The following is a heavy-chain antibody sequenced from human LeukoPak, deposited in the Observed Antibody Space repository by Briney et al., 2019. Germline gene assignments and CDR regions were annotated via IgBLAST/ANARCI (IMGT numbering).Heavy chain of an antibody. J-gene: IGHJ4*02. CDR2: IWYDGSNK. Sequence: PGGSLRLSCAASGFTFSSYGMHWVRQAPGKGLELVAVIWYDGSNKYYADSVKGRFTISRDNSKNTLYLQMNSLRAEDTAVYYCAKDRYSSSWNFDYWGQGTLVTVSS. V-gene: IGHV3-33*06. CDR1: GFTFSSYG. CDR3: AKDRYSSSWNFDY. D-gene: IGHD6-13*01.